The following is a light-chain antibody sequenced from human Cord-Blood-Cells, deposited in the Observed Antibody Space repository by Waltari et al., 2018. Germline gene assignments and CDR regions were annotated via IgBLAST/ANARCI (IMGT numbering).Light chain of an antibody. Sequence: QSALTQPASVSGSPGQSITISCTGTSSDVGSYNLVSWYQQHPGKAPKLMIHEGSKRPAGVCQRFSGSKSGNTASLTISALQAEDEADYYCCSYAGSSTYVFGTGTKVTVL. J-gene: IGLJ1*01. CDR1: SSDVGSYNL. CDR2: EGS. CDR3: CSYAGSSTYV. V-gene: IGLV2-23*01.